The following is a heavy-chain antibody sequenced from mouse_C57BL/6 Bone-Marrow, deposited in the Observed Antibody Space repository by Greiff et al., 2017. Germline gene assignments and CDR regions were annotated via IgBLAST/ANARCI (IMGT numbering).Heavy chain of an antibody. CDR1: GYTFTSYD. CDR2: IYPRDGST. Sequence: QVQLQQSGPELVKPGASVKLSCKASGYTFTSYDINWVKQRPGQGLEWIGWIYPRDGSTKYNEKFKGKATVTVDTSSSTAYMELHSLTSEDSAVYFCARYRSSWYYAMDYWGQGTSVTVSS. CDR3: ARYRSSWYYAMDY. D-gene: IGHD1-1*01. J-gene: IGHJ4*01. V-gene: IGHV1-85*01.